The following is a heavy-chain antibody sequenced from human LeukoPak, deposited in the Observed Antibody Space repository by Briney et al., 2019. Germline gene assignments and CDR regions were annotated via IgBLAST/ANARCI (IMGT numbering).Heavy chain of an antibody. CDR3: AKDLPSGNYYDFWSGYYNYYYMDV. D-gene: IGHD3-3*01. CDR1: GFTFSSYA. V-gene: IGHV3-23*01. J-gene: IGHJ6*03. CDR2: ISGSGGST. Sequence: PGGSLRLSCAASGFTFSSYAMSWVRQAPGKGLEWVSAISGSGGSTYYADSVKGRFTISRDNSKNTLYLQMNSLRAEDTAVYYCAKDLPSGNYYDFWSGYYNYYYMDVWGKGTTVTVSS.